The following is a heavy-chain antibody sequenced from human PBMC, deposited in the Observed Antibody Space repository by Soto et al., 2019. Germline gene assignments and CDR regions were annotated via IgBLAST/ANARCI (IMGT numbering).Heavy chain of an antibody. D-gene: IGHD2-15*01. CDR3: ATESHCSGGSCYYSAGYYYYGMDV. J-gene: IGHJ6*02. CDR1: AFTFSSYG. Sequence: PGGSLRLSCAASAFTFSSYGMNWVRQAPGKGLEWVAVISYDGSNKYYADSVKGRFTISRDNSKNTLFLQMNSLRAEDTAVYYYATESHCSGGSCYYSAGYYYYGMDVWGQGTTVTVSS. CDR2: ISYDGSNK. V-gene: IGHV3-33*05.